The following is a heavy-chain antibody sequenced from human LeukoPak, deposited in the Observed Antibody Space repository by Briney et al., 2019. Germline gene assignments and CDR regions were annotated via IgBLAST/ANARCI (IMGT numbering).Heavy chain of an antibody. V-gene: IGHV4-34*01. CDR3: ARGHTTLDY. CDR1: GGSFSGYY. J-gene: IGHJ4*02. CDR2: INHSGST. D-gene: IGHD1-26*01. Sequence: SETLCLTCAVYGGSFSGYYWSWIRQPPGKGLERIWEINHSGSTNYNPSLKSRVTISVDASKNQFSLKLSSVTAADTAVYYCARGHTTLDYWGQGTLVTVSS.